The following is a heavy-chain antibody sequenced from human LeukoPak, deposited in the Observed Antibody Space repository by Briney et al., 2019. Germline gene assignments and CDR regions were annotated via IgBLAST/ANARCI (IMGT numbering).Heavy chain of an antibody. Sequence: SVKVSCKASGGTFSSYAISWVRQAPGQGLEWMGGIIPIFGTANYAQKFQGRVTITADKSTSTAYMELSSLRSEDTAVYYCASPDTAMDDAFDIWGQGTMVTVSS. CDR3: ASPDTAMDDAFDI. D-gene: IGHD5-18*01. J-gene: IGHJ3*02. CDR2: IIPIFGTA. CDR1: GGTFSSYA. V-gene: IGHV1-69*06.